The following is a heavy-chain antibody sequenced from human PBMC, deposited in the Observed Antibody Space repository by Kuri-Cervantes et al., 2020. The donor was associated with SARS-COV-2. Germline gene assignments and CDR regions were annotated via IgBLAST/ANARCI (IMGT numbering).Heavy chain of an antibody. Sequence: ESLKISCIVSGGSVSSGSHYWSWIRQPPGKGLEWIGYIYYSGSTNYNPSLKSRVTISVDTSKNQFSLKLSSVTAADTAVYYCARGSSSWDFDYWGQGTLVTVSS. CDR1: GGSVSSGSHY. J-gene: IGHJ4*02. D-gene: IGHD6-13*01. CDR2: IYYSGST. V-gene: IGHV4-61*01. CDR3: ARGSSSWDFDY.